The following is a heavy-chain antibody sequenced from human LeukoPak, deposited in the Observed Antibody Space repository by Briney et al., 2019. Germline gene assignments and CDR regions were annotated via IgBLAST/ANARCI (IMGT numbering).Heavy chain of an antibody. D-gene: IGHD4-23*01. CDR2: ISSTSHYI. CDR3: ASLYGGNLDTDY. Sequence: GGSLRHSCAASGFTFSDYTMNWVRQAPGKGLEWVSSISSTSHYIYYADSVKGRFTISRDNAKNSLYLQMNSLRAEDTAVYYCASLYGGNLDTDYWGQGTLVTVSS. CDR1: GFTFSDYT. J-gene: IGHJ4*02. V-gene: IGHV3-21*01.